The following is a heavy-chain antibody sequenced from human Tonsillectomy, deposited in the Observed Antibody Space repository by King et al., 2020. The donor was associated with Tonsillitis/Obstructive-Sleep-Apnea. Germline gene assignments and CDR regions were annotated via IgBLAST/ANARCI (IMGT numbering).Heavy chain of an antibody. Sequence: QLVQSGAEVKKPGASVKVSCKASAYTFTNYGISWVRQAPGQGLEWMGRISAYNGNTNYAQKLQGRVTMTTDTSTSTAYMEVRSLRSDDTAVYYCARDSMSHYYDSSGYYTFNYWGQGTLVTVSS. V-gene: IGHV1-18*01. D-gene: IGHD3-22*01. CDR1: AYTFTNYG. CDR3: ARDSMSHYYDSSGYYTFNY. CDR2: ISAYNGNT. J-gene: IGHJ4*02.